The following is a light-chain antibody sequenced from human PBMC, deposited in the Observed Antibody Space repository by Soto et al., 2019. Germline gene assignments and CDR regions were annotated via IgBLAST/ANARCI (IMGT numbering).Light chain of an antibody. V-gene: IGKV3-11*01. Sequence: EIVLTQSPGTLSLSKGERATLSCRASQSVPSDWLAWYRHKPGQAPRLLIYGASSRATDVPARFSGSGFGTDFTLTISSLEPEDAAVYYCQQRSNWPPITFGQGTRLEIK. CDR2: GAS. J-gene: IGKJ5*01. CDR3: QQRSNWPPIT. CDR1: QSVPSD.